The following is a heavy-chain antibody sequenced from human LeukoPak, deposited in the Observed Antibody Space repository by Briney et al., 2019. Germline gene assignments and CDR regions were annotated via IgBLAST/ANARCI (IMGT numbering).Heavy chain of an antibody. D-gene: IGHD6-19*01. CDR3: ARAYSSGADWGDYFDY. Sequence: SETLSLTCTVSGGSISSYYWSWIRQPPGKGLEWIGYIYYSGSTNYNPSLKSRVTISVDTSKNQFSLKLSSVTAADTAVYYCARAYSSGADWGDYFDYWCQGTLVTVSS. J-gene: IGHJ4*02. V-gene: IGHV4-59*01. CDR1: GGSISSYY. CDR2: IYYSGST.